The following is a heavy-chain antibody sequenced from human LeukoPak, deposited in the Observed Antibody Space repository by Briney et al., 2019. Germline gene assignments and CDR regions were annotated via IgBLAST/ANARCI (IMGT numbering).Heavy chain of an antibody. CDR1: GYTFTSYY. CDR3: ARDTLYDFWSGPTGGIDV. D-gene: IGHD3-3*01. J-gene: IGHJ6*02. V-gene: IGHV1-46*01. Sequence: ASVKVSCKASGYTFTSYYMHWVRQAPGQGLEWMGIINPSGGSTSYAQKFQGRVTMTRDTSTSTVYMELSSLRSEDTAVYYCARDTLYDFWSGPTGGIDVWGQGTTVTVSS. CDR2: INPSGGST.